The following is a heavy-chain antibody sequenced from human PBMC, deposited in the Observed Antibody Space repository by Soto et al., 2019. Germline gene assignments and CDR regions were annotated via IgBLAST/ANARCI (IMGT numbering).Heavy chain of an antibody. CDR1: GVTFSSYS. CDR3: ARGVSYSFYYYYYMDV. V-gene: IGHV3-21*01. Sequence: GGSLRLSCAASGVTFSSYSMNWVRQAPGKGLEWVSSISSSSSYIYYADSVKGRFTISRDNAKNSLYLQMNSLRAEDTAVYYCARGVSYSFYYYYYMDVWGKGTTVTVSS. D-gene: IGHD3-10*01. J-gene: IGHJ6*03. CDR2: ISSSSSYI.